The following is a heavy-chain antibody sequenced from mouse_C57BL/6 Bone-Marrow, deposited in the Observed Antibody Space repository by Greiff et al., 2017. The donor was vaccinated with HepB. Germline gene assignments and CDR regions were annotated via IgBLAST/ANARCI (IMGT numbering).Heavy chain of an antibody. J-gene: IGHJ2*01. CDR1: GYTFTSYW. CDR2: IHPNSGST. D-gene: IGHD2-3*01. CDR3: ARDDGRYYFDY. V-gene: IGHV1-64*01. Sequence: VQLQESGAELVKPGASVKLSCKASGYTFTSYWMHWVKQRPGQGLEWIGMIHPNSGSTNYNEKFKSKATLTVDKSSSTAYMQLSSLTSEDSAVYYCARDDGRYYFDYWGQGTTLTVSS.